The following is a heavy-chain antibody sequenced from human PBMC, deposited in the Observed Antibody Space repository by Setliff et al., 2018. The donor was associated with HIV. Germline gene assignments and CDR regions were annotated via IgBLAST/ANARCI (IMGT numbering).Heavy chain of an antibody. V-gene: IGHV3-48*03. Sequence: PGGSLRLSCAASGFTFSGYEMNWVRQAPGKGLEWIASISGSGRTLNYADSVKGRFTISRDNAKNLLFLQMNSLRAEDTAVYYCATNELESDYWGQGTLVTVSS. CDR2: ISGSGRTL. D-gene: IGHD1-1*01. CDR1: GFTFSGYE. CDR3: ATNELESDY. J-gene: IGHJ4*02.